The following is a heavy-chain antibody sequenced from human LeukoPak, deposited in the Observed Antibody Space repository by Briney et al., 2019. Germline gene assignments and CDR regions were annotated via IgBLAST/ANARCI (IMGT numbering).Heavy chain of an antibody. CDR1: GFTXXSYG. CDR2: ISYDGSNK. V-gene: IGHV3-30*03. D-gene: IGHD6-19*01. J-gene: IGHJ5*02. Sequence: LRLSCAASGFTXXSYGXXWVRQAPGKGLEWVAVISYDGSNKYYADSVKGRFTISRDNSKNTLYLQMNSLRAEDTAVYYCAREGSGWYNWFDPWGQGTLVTVSS. CDR3: AREGSGWYNWFDP.